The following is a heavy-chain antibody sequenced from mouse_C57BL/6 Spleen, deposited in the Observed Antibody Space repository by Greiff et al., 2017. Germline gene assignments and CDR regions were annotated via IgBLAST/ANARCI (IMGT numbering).Heavy chain of an antibody. J-gene: IGHJ2*01. D-gene: IGHD2-12*01. Sequence: QVQLKESGAELARPGASVKLSCKASGYTFTSYGISWVKQRTGQGLEWIGEIYPRSGNTYYNEKFKGKATLTADKSSSTAYMELRSLTSEDSAVYFCARRKDSYGYWGQGTTLTVSS. CDR1: GYTFTSYG. CDR3: ARRKDSYGY. CDR2: IYPRSGNT. V-gene: IGHV1-81*01.